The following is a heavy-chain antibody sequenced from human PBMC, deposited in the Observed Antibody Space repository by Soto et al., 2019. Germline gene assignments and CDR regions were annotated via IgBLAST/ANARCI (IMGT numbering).Heavy chain of an antibody. D-gene: IGHD6-13*01. Sequence: GASVKVSCKASGYTFTSYAMHWVRQAPGQRLEWMGWINAGNGNTKYSQKFQGRVTITRDTSASTAYMELSSLRSEDTAVYYCARSFGGAAVPIDYWGRGTLVTVSS. V-gene: IGHV1-3*01. CDR3: ARSFGGAAVPIDY. J-gene: IGHJ4*02. CDR2: INAGNGNT. CDR1: GYTFTSYA.